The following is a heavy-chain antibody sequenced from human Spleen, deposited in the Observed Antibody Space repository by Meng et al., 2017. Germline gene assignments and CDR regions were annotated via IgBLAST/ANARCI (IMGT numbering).Heavy chain of an antibody. V-gene: IGHV3-15*01. CDR3: TTDLPFTEGGVITT. CDR1: GGTCRNLW. Sequence: EVELVECVGGLVKLGGSLRLSGVAYGGTCRNLWSTWVGQAPGKGLEWVGRIKSKVNGGTTDFAAPVKGRFTISRDDPENTLYLQMNSLKTEDTAVYYCTTDLPFTEGGVITTWGQGTLVTVSS. J-gene: IGHJ5*02. D-gene: IGHD3-16*02. CDR2: IKSKVNGGTT.